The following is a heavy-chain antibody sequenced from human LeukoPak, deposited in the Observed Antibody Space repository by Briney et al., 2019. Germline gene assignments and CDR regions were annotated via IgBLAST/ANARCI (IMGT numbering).Heavy chain of an antibody. CDR1: GFSVSSNS. V-gene: IGHV3-53*01. CDR2: IYSDNT. Sequence: GGSLRLSCTVSGFSVSSNSMSWVRQAPGKGLEWVSFIYSDNTHYSDSVKGRFTISRDNSKTTLYLQMNSLRAEDTAVYYCASRITLVRGGFDSWGQGTLVTVSS. D-gene: IGHD3-10*01. J-gene: IGHJ4*02. CDR3: ASRITLVRGGFDS.